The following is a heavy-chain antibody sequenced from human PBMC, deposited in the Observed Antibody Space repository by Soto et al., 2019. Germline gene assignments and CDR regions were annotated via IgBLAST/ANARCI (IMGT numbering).Heavy chain of an antibody. J-gene: IGHJ6*02. V-gene: IGHV3-30-3*01. Sequence: GSLRLSCAASGFSFGRYAMRWVRQAPGKGLEWVASIPYDGGNRKYADSVKGRFTISRDNAKDMLYLHMSSLGPDDTSVYYCAREYLDYGPDVWGQGTSVTVS. CDR3: AREYLDYGPDV. CDR1: GFSFGRYA. CDR2: IPYDGGNR.